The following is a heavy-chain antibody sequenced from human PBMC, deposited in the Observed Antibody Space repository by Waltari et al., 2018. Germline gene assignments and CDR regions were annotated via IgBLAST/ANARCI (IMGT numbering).Heavy chain of an antibody. CDR2: IYTRGST. D-gene: IGHD3-10*01. J-gene: IGHJ4*02. CDR1: GGSIRSGSYS. CDR3: ARSPSRAYGSGSYYPFDY. V-gene: IGHV4-61*02. Sequence: QVQLQESGPGLVKPSQTLSLTCTVSGGSIRSGSYSWSWLRQPAGKGLGWVGRIYTRGSTNYNPSLKSRVTISVDTSKNQFSLKLSSVTAADTAVYYCARSPSRAYGSGSYYPFDYWGQGTLVTVSS.